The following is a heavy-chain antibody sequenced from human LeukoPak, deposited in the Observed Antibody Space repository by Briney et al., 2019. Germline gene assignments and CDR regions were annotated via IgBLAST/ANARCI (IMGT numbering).Heavy chain of an antibody. J-gene: IGHJ4*02. D-gene: IGHD3-9*01. CDR1: GSSFTTYW. V-gene: IGHV5-51*02. CDR3: ARQYYDLLTGPNYFDY. CDR2: FYPGDSDS. Sequence: RGGPLKFSVQRPGSSFTTYWCGGVRRLPGKGLGWLGIFYPGDSDSRYSTSCQGQVTFSAVKSIGTAYLQWSSLQASDTAMYYCARQYYDLLTGPNYFDYWGQGTLVTVSS.